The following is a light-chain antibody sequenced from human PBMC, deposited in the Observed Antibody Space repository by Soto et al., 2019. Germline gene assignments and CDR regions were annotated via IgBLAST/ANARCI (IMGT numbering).Light chain of an antibody. V-gene: IGKV1-33*01. Sequence: DIQMTQSPSSLSASAGDRLTIPCQASQDISNQLNGYQQKAGKAPKLLINDASNLEIGVPSRFSGSGSGTDFTLTISSLQPEDIATYYCQQYVNALTCGGGTKVEIK. J-gene: IGKJ4*01. CDR3: QQYVNALT. CDR1: QDISNQ. CDR2: DAS.